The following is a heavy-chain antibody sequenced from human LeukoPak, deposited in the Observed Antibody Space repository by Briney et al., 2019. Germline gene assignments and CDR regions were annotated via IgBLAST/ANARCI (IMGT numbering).Heavy chain of an antibody. Sequence: SETLSLTCTVSGGSISSSYWSWIRQPPGRGLEWIGYIYDRGSTNYNPSLKSRVTISVDTSKNQFSLKMSSVTAADTAVYYCARSASSSGWFDFDYWGQGTLVTVSS. V-gene: IGHV4-59*01. D-gene: IGHD6-19*01. CDR2: IYDRGST. J-gene: IGHJ4*02. CDR1: GGSISSSY. CDR3: ARSASSSGWFDFDY.